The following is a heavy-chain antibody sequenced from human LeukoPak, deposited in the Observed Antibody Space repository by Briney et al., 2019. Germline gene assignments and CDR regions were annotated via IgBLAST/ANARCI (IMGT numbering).Heavy chain of an antibody. CDR3: AKGGVRGRFDP. D-gene: IGHD3-10*01. CDR1: GFTFSSYA. J-gene: IGHJ5*02. Sequence: GRSLRLSCAASGFTFSSYAMHWVRQAPGKGLEWVAVISYDGSNKYYADSVKGRFTISRDNSKNTLYLQMNSLRAEDTAVYYCAKGGVRGRFDPWGQGTLVTVSS. CDR2: ISYDGSNK. V-gene: IGHV3-30*04.